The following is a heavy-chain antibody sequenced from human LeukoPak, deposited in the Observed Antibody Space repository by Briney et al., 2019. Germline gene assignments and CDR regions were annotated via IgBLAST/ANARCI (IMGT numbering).Heavy chain of an antibody. CDR2: IWTDGSNK. CDR1: GFTFSSYG. V-gene: IGHV3-33*03. CDR3: AADTSGFFDY. Sequence: GGSLRLSCAASGFTFSSYGMHWVRQTPGKGLEWVAVIWTDGSNKYNADSVKGRFTVSRDNSENTLHLQMNSLRAEDTAVYYCAADTSGFFDYWGQGTLVTVSS. J-gene: IGHJ4*02. D-gene: IGHD5-12*01.